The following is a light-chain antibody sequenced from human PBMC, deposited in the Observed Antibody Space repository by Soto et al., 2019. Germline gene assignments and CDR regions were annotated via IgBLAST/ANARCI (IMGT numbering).Light chain of an antibody. CDR2: EVN. J-gene: IGLJ7*01. CDR3: SSYAGSYTWV. CDR1: SSDVGGYNY. V-gene: IGLV2-8*01. Sequence: QSALTQPPSASGSPGQSVTISCTGTSSDVGGYNYVSWYQQHPGKAPKLMIFEVNKRPSGVPDRFSGSKSGNTASLTVSGLQAEDEAEYFRSSYAGSYTWVFGGGTQLTVL.